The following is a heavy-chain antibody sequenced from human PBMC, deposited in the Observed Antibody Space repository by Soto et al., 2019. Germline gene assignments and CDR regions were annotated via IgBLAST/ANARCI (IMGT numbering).Heavy chain of an antibody. CDR1: GFTFRNHG. J-gene: IGHJ5*02. Sequence: QVQLVESGGGVVQPGRSLRLSCEGSGFTFRNHGMHWVRQAPGKGLEWLAVIWYDGSEKYYVDSVRGRFFVSRDNAKNTLYLQMNSLTVEDTALYYCARWSDKKVVDPWGQGTAVTVSS. V-gene: IGHV3-33*01. CDR3: ARWSDKKVVDP. D-gene: IGHD1-26*01. CDR2: IWYDGSEK.